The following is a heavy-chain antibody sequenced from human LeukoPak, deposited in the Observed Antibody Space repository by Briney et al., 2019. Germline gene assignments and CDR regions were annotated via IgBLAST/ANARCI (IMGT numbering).Heavy chain of an antibody. CDR1: GFTFSSYN. D-gene: IGHD1-1*01. CDR2: ISSSSSTT. CDR3: ARGRSGTGYQFDY. V-gene: IGHV3-48*02. Sequence: GGSLRLSCAASGFTFSSYNINWVRRAPGKGLERISYISSSSSTTHYADSVKGRFTISRDNAYNSLYLQMNSLRDEDTAVYYCARGRSGTGYQFDYWRQGTLVTVSS. J-gene: IGHJ4*02.